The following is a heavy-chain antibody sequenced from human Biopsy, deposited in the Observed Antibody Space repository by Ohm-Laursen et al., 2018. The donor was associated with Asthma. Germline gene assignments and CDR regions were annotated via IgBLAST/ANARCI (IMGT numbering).Heavy chain of an antibody. CDR2: MYHSGSP. D-gene: IGHD3-22*01. CDR1: GGSITSSSYY. Sequence: TLSLTCTVSGGSITSSSYYWGWLRQPPGKGMEWIGSMYHSGSPYYHPSLKSRATISVDTSKNQLSLKMSSVTAADTAVYFCVRHQYSSSWSTFDYWGQGALVTVSS. V-gene: IGHV4-39*01. CDR3: VRHQYSSSWSTFDY. J-gene: IGHJ4*02.